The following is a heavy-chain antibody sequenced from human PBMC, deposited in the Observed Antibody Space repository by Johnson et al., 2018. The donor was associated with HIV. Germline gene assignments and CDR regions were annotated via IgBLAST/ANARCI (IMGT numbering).Heavy chain of an antibody. CDR1: GFTFDDYA. V-gene: IGHV3-9*01. Sequence: VQLVESGGGLVQPGRSLRLSCAASGFTFDDYAMHWVRQAPGKGLEWVSGISWNSGSIGYADSVKGRFTISRDNAKNSLYLQMNSLRAEDTALYYCAKDRYLGAITFGGGDAFDIWGQGTMVTVSS. CDR3: AKDRYLGAITFGGGDAFDI. CDR2: ISWNSGSI. D-gene: IGHD3-16*01. J-gene: IGHJ3*02.